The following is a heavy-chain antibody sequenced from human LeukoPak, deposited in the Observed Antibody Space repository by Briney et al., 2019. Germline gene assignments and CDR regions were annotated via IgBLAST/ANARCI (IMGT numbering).Heavy chain of an antibody. Sequence: PSETLSLTCTVSSGSISTSNYYWGWVRQPPGKALEWIGNIFYSGSTYYSPSLKSRVTISLDTSRNQFSLKLNSVTAADTAVYYCARRPLYYYGSGSSFRDWGQGTLVTVSS. CDR2: IFYSGST. CDR3: ARRPLYYYGSGSSFRD. J-gene: IGHJ4*02. CDR1: SGSISTSNYY. D-gene: IGHD3-10*01. V-gene: IGHV4-39*07.